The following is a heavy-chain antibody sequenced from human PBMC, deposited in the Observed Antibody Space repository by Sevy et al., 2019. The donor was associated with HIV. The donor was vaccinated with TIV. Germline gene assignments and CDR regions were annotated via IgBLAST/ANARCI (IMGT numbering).Heavy chain of an antibody. D-gene: IGHD3-3*01. CDR1: GFTVSSNF. CDR2: TWLGGTT. CDR3: ARGKHVSDYYGSFDY. V-gene: IGHV3-53*01. Sequence: GGSLRLSCAVSGFTVSSNFMSWVRQAPGKGLEWVSVTWLGGTTYYADSVKGRLTISRDNSKNTVYLHMNSLRAEDTAVYYCARGKHVSDYYGSFDYWGQGTLVTVSS. J-gene: IGHJ4*02.